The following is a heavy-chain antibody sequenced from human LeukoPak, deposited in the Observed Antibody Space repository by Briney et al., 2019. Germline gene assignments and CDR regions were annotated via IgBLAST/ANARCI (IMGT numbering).Heavy chain of an antibody. CDR3: ARAGKQNAFDI. CDR1: GLTFSSYW. Sequence: PGGSLRLSCAASGLTFSSYWMHWVRQAPGKGLVWVSRINSDGSSTSYADSVKGRFTISRDNAKNTLYLQMNSLRAEDTAVYYCARAGKQNAFDIWGQGTMVTVSS. J-gene: IGHJ3*02. V-gene: IGHV3-74*01. CDR2: INSDGSST.